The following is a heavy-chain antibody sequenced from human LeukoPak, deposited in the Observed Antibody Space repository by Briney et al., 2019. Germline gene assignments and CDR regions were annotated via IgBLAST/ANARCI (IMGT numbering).Heavy chain of an antibody. Sequence: PGGSLRLSCAASGFTFSSYAMSWVRQAPGKGLEWVSVISGSGGSTYYADSVKGRFTISRDNSKNTLYLQMNSLRAEDTAVYYCARLMRGDLDYWGQGTLVTVSS. CDR3: ARLMRGDLDY. V-gene: IGHV3-23*01. CDR2: ISGSGGST. J-gene: IGHJ4*02. D-gene: IGHD3-16*01. CDR1: GFTFSSYA.